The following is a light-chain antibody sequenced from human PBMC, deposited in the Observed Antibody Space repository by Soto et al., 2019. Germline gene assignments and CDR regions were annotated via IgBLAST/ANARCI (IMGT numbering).Light chain of an antibody. V-gene: IGKV1-5*01. CDR2: DVS. J-gene: IGKJ1*01. CDR3: QQYTGYSRT. CDR1: QSIRSR. Sequence: DIQMTQSPSTLSASVGDRVTITCRASQSIRSRLAWYQLKPGKAPKLLISDVSSLERGVPSTFSGSGSGTEFTLTISTLQPDDVATYYCQQYTGYSRTFGQGTKVDIK.